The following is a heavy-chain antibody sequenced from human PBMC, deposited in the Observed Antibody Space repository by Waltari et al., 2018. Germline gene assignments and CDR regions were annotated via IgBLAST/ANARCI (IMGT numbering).Heavy chain of an antibody. CDR1: GFTFSSYA. CDR3: AKVYPSPYGDGFFDY. Sequence: EVQLLESGGGLVQPGGSLRLSCAASGFTFSSYAMSWVRQAPGKGLEWVSVIYSGGSTYYAESVKGRLTISRDNSKNTLYLQINSLRAEDTAVYYCAKVYPSPYGDGFFDYWGQGTLVTVSS. J-gene: IGHJ4*02. D-gene: IGHD4-17*01. CDR2: IYSGGST. V-gene: IGHV3-23*03.